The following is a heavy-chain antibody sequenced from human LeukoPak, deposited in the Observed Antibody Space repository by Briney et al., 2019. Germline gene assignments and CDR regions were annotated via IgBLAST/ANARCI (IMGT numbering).Heavy chain of an antibody. D-gene: IGHD5-18*01. V-gene: IGHV4-59*08. CDR1: GGSISSYY. Sequence: SETLSLTCTVSGGSISSYYWSWIRQPPGKGLEWIGYIYYSGSTKYNPSLRSRVTISVDTSKNQFSLKLSSVTAADTAVYYCARHDRLRADYTYGPMYYWGQGTLVTVSS. CDR2: IYYSGST. CDR3: ARHDRLRADYTYGPMYY. J-gene: IGHJ4*02.